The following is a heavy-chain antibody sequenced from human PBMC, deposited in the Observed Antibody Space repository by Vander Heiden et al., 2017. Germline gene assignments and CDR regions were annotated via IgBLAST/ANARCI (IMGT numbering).Heavy chain of an antibody. J-gene: IGHJ6*02. V-gene: IGHV3-21*01. CDR2: MSSSSSYI. Sequence: ELQLVQSGGGLVKPGGSLILSCAASEFTFSIYTMNWVRQAPGKGLEWVSYMSSSSSYIYYADSVKGRFTISRDNGKNSLYLQMNSLRAEDTAVYYCASVVDCVNGVCSLMDVWGQGTTVTVSS. CDR3: ASVVDCVNGVCSLMDV. D-gene: IGHD2-8*01. CDR1: EFTFSIYT.